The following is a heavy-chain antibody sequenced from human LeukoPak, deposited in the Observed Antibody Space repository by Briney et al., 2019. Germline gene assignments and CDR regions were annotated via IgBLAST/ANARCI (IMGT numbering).Heavy chain of an antibody. V-gene: IGHV4-34*01. D-gene: IGHD3-3*02. Sequence: SETLSLTCAVYGGSFSGYYWSWIRQPPGKGLEWIGEINHSGSTNYNPSLKSRVTISVDTSKNQFSLKLSSVTAADTDVYYCARGDVSRGLGYWGQGTLVTVSS. CDR2: INHSGST. CDR1: GGSFSGYY. J-gene: IGHJ4*02. CDR3: ARGDVSRGLGY.